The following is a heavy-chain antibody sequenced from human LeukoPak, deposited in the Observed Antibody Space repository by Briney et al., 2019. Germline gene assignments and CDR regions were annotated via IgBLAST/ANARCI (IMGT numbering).Heavy chain of an antibody. J-gene: IGHJ5*02. Sequence: ASLRVSCKASGYTFTSYGISWVRPAPGQGLEWMGWISAYNGNTNYAQKLQGRVTMTTDTSTSTAYMELRSLRSDDTAVYYCARDRYGSGSSYNWFDPWGQGTLVTVSS. CDR2: ISAYNGNT. D-gene: IGHD3-10*01. CDR1: GYTFTSYG. V-gene: IGHV1-18*01. CDR3: ARDRYGSGSSYNWFDP.